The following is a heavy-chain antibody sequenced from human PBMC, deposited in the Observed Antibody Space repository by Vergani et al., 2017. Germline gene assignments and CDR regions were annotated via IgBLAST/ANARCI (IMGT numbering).Heavy chain of an antibody. CDR1: VDIFNTYT. V-gene: IGHV1-69*02. Sequence: QVHLEQSGTEVKKPGSSVQVSCKVSVDIFNTYTVTWVRQAPGQGLEWMGRIIPIIRLATSAQKFQDRVKITGDTSSNTVYMEMNNLRSEDTAVYYCARVSPGDNSGWEPFDYWGQGTLVTVSS. CDR2: IIPIIRLA. D-gene: IGHD6-19*01. CDR3: ARVSPGDNSGWEPFDY. J-gene: IGHJ4*02.